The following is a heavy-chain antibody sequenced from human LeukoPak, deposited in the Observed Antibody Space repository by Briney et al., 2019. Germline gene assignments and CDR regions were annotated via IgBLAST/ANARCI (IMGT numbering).Heavy chain of an antibody. Sequence: SETLSLTCAVYGGSFSGYYWSWIRQPPGKGLEWIGEINHSGSTNHNPSLKSRVTISVDTSKNQFSLKLSSVTAADTAVYYCARGPDILTGSTLFPDYWGQGTLVTVSS. J-gene: IGHJ4*02. CDR2: INHSGST. D-gene: IGHD3-9*01. V-gene: IGHV4-34*01. CDR1: GGSFSGYY. CDR3: ARGPDILTGSTLFPDY.